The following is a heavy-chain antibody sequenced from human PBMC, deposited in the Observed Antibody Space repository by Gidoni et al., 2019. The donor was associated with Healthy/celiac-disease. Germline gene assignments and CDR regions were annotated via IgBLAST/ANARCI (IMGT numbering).Heavy chain of an antibody. CDR3: ARDNARKNGGMDV. J-gene: IGHJ6*02. CDR1: GLPFSSDS. D-gene: IGHD1-1*01. V-gene: IGHV3-21*01. Sequence: EVQLVASGGGLVKPGGSLRLSCAASGLPFSSDSMNWVRQAPGKGLEWVSSISSSSSYIYYADSVKVRFTISRDNAKNSLYLQMNSLRAEDTAVYYCARDNARKNGGMDVWGQGTTVTVSS. CDR2: ISSSSSYI.